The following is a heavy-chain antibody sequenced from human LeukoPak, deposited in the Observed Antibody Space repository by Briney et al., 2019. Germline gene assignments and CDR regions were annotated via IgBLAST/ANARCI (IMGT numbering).Heavy chain of an antibody. CDR3: ARGSNYYDSSGYYHDAFDI. V-gene: IGHV4-39*07. J-gene: IGHJ3*02. Sequence: SETLSLTCTVSGGSISSSSYYWGWIRQPPGKGLEWIGSIYYSGSTYYNPSLKSRVTISVDTSKNQFSLKLSSVTAADTAVYYCARGSNYYDSSGYYHDAFDIWGQGTMVTVSS. CDR1: GGSISSSSYY. D-gene: IGHD3-22*01. CDR2: IYYSGST.